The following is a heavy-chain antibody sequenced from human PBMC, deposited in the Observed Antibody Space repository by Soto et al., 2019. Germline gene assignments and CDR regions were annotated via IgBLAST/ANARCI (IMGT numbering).Heavy chain of an antibody. V-gene: IGHV3-23*01. D-gene: IGHD3-10*01. CDR2: IDGSGGTT. CDR1: GFPFSSTD. CDR3: AKNSGWFNT. J-gene: IGHJ5*02. Sequence: EFQVLQSGGGLVQPGGSLTLSCAASGFPFSSTDMTWVRQAPGKGLEWVSTIDGSGGTTYYADSVKGRFTISRDNSINTVFLQMNSLRADDMALYFCAKNSGWFNTWGQGALVTVSS.